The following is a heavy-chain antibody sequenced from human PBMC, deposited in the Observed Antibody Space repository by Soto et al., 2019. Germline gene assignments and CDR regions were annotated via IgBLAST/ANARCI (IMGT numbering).Heavy chain of an antibody. J-gene: IGHJ5*02. Sequence: SETLSLTCTVSGDSVSSGDYYWTWIRQPPGKGLEWVGHIYFSGRTNYIPSLESRVTISLDTSKNQFSLKLTSVTAADTAVYYCARVPIDTYMIYWSDPWGQGTLVTAPQ. V-gene: IGHV4-61*08. CDR3: ARVPIDTYMIYWSDP. D-gene: IGHD3-16*01. CDR1: GDSVSSGDYY. CDR2: IYFSGRT.